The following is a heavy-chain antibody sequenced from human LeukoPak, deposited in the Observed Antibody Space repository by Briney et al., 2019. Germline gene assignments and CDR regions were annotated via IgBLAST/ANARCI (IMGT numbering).Heavy chain of an antibody. Sequence: GGSLRLSCAASGFTFSSYAMSWVRQAPGKGLEWVSAISGSGGSTYYADSVKGRFTISRDNSKNTLYLQMNSLRAEDTAVYYCAKDRYSGYDIGLYIDYWGQGTLVTVSS. CDR3: AKDRYSGYDIGLYIDY. CDR2: ISGSGGST. V-gene: IGHV3-23*01. CDR1: GFTFSSYA. D-gene: IGHD5-12*01. J-gene: IGHJ4*02.